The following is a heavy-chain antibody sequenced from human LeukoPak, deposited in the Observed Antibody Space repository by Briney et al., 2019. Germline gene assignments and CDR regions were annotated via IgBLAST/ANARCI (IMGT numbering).Heavy chain of an antibody. J-gene: IGHJ4*02. Sequence: ASVKVSCKASGYTFTGSYMHWVRQAPGQGLEWMGWINPNSGGTNYAQKFQGRVTMTRDTSISTAYMELSRLRSDDTAVYYCARAYYYDSSGYYYPHFDYWGQGTLVTVSS. V-gene: IGHV1-2*02. CDR1: GYTFTGSY. CDR3: ARAYYYDSSGYYYPHFDY. CDR2: INPNSGGT. D-gene: IGHD3-22*01.